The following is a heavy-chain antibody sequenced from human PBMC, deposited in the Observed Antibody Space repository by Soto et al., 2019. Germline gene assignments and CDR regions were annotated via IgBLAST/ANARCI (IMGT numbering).Heavy chain of an antibody. CDR2: VHKSGRT. V-gene: IGHV4-59*03. Sequence: TLSLTCSVSGDAISNYYWSWIRQTPGRGLEWIGCVHKSGRTDYNPSLRGRGIISIHTSKSQFSLSLRSATAADTATYYCARGTRALITSFFAYWGQGIPVTVSS. CDR1: GDAISNYY. D-gene: IGHD1-20*01. CDR3: ARGTRALITSFFAY. J-gene: IGHJ4*02.